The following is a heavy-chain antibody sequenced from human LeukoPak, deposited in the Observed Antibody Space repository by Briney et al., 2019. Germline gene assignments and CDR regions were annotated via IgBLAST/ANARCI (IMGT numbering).Heavy chain of an antibody. V-gene: IGHV3-49*04. D-gene: IGHD2-15*01. Sequence: GGSLRLSCTASGFTFGDYAMSWVRQAPGKGLEWVGFIRSKAYGGTTEYAASVKGRFTISRDDSKSIAYLQMNSLKTEDTAVYYCTIEVVAASNWFDPWGQGTLVTVSS. CDR2: IRSKAYGGTT. CDR1: GFTFGDYA. J-gene: IGHJ5*02. CDR3: TIEVVAASNWFDP.